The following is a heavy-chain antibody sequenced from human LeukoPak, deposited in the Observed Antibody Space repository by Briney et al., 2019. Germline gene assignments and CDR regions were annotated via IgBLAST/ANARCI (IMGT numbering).Heavy chain of an antibody. Sequence: GGSLRLSCAASGFTFSSYAMHWVRQAPGKGLEWVAVISYDGSNKYYADSVKGRFTISRDNSKNTLYLQMNSLRAEDTAVYYCARGRVAVAGKTQYYFDYWGQGTLVTVSS. CDR2: ISYDGSNK. J-gene: IGHJ4*02. V-gene: IGHV3-30-3*01. CDR3: ARGRVAVAGKTQYYFDY. D-gene: IGHD6-19*01. CDR1: GFTFSSYA.